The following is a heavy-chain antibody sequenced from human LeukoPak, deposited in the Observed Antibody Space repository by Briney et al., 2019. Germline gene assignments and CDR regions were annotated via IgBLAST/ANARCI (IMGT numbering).Heavy chain of an antibody. CDR3: ATHSGGY. Sequence: GGSLSLSCAAYGFIVSSNYMTWVRQAPGKGLEWVSVIYTGGSTYYADSVKGRFTISRDNSRNTLYLQMNSLRAEDTAVYYCATHSGGYWGQGTLVTVSS. D-gene: IGHD3-16*01. CDR1: GFIVSSNY. CDR2: IYTGGST. J-gene: IGHJ4*02. V-gene: IGHV3-53*01.